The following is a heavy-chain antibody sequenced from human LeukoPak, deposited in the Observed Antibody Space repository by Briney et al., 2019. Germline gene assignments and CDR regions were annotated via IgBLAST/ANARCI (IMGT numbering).Heavy chain of an antibody. Sequence: GGSLRLSCAGSGFTFSSYGMSWVRQAPGKGLEWVSGMSWNSVSIGYADSVKGRFTISRDNAKNSLYLQMNSLRAEDTAVYYYARGIAAAGIIGGYWGQGTLVTVSS. V-gene: IGHV3-20*04. J-gene: IGHJ4*02. D-gene: IGHD6-13*01. CDR1: GFTFSSYG. CDR3: ARGIAAAGIIGGY. CDR2: MSWNSVSI.